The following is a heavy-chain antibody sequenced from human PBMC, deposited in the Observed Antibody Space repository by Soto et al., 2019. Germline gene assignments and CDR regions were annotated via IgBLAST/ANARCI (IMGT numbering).Heavy chain of an antibody. CDR3: ARQRQQWLNYYYYYGMDV. CDR1: GYSFTSYW. Sequence: HGESLKISCKGSGYSFTSYWIGWVRQMPGKGLEWMGIIYPGDSDTRYSPSFQGQVTISADKSISTAYLQWSSLKASDTAMYYCARQRQQWLNYYYYYGMDVWGQGTTVTVSS. D-gene: IGHD6-19*01. J-gene: IGHJ6*02. CDR2: IYPGDSDT. V-gene: IGHV5-51*01.